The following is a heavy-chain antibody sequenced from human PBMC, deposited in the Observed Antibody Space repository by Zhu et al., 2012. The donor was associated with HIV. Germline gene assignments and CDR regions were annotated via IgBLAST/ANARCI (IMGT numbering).Heavy chain of an antibody. J-gene: IGHJ3*02. CDR2: IYHSGST. CDR1: GYSISSGYY. Sequence: QVQLQESGPGLVKPSETLSLTCAVSGYSISSGYYWGWIRQPPGKGLEWIGSIYHSGSTYYNPSLKSRVTISVDTSKNQFSLKLSSVTAADTAVYYCATTDEPGGIAAAGTFAFDIWGQGTMVTVSS. D-gene: IGHD6-13*01. V-gene: IGHV4-38-2*01. CDR3: ATTDEPGGIAAAGTFAFDI.